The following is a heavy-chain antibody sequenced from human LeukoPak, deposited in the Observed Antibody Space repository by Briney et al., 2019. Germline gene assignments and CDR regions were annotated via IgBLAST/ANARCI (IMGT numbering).Heavy chain of an antibody. V-gene: IGHV4-59*12. CDR1: GGSISSYY. Sequence: SETLSLTCTVSGGSISSYYWSWIRQPPGKGLEWIGYIYYSGSTNYNPSLKSRVTISVDTPKNQFSLKLSSVTAADTAVYYCARDRAGGMDVWGQGTTVTVSS. CDR2: IYYSGST. CDR3: ARDRAGGMDV. J-gene: IGHJ6*02.